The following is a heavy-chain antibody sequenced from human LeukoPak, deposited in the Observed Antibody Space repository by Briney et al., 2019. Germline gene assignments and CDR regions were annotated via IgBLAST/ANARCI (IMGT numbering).Heavy chain of an antibody. J-gene: IGHJ3*02. Sequence: GGSLRLSCAASGFTFSSYGMHWVRQAPGKGLEWVAVIWYDGSNKYYADSVKGRFTISRDNSKNTVYLLMNSLRAEDTAVYYCARASSKQLAGYLPDGFDIWGQGTMVTVSS. CDR2: IWYDGSNK. CDR1: GFTFSSYG. CDR3: ARASSKQLAGYLPDGFDI. V-gene: IGHV3-33*01. D-gene: IGHD3-9*01.